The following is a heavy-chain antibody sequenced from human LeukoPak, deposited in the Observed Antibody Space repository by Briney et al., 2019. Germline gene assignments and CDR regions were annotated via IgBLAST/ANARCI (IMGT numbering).Heavy chain of an antibody. J-gene: IGHJ4*02. V-gene: IGHV3-21*01. CDR1: GFTISSYS. D-gene: IGHD1-20*01. CDR2: ISSSSSYI. Sequence: GGSLRLSCAASGFTISSYSMNWVRQAPGKGLEWVSSISSSSSYIYYADSVKGRFTISRDNAKNSLYLQMNSLRAEDTAVYYCARIGITGTFDYWGQGTLVTVSS. CDR3: ARIGITGTFDY.